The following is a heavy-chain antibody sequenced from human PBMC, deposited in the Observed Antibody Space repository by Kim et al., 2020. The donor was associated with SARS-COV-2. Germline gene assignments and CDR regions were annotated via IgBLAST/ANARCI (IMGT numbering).Heavy chain of an antibody. J-gene: IGHJ1*01. CDR1: GGSFSGYY. CDR2: INHSGST. Sequence: SETLSLTCAVYGGSFSGYYWSWIRQPPGKGLEWIGEINHSGSTNYNPSLKSRVTISVDTSKNQFSLKLSSVTAADTAVYYCARGAHRSLAAAGTSGTFQHWGQGTLVTVSS. CDR3: ARGAHRSLAAAGTSGTFQH. V-gene: IGHV4-34*01. D-gene: IGHD6-13*01.